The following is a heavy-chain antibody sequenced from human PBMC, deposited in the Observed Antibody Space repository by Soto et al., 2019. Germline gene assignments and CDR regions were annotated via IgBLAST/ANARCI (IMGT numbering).Heavy chain of an antibody. J-gene: IGHJ1*01. CDR1: DGSIGNYF. D-gene: IGHD2-2*03. CDR2: IHYSVYP. CDR3: ARLLEVDIVVVPAAIPYFQH. V-gene: IGHV4-59*08. Sequence: SETLSLTCTVSDGSIGNYFWSWIRKTPRKLLEWIGFIHYSVYPNYNPSLKSRVTISVDTSKNQFSLKLSSVTAADTAVYYCARLLEVDIVVVPAAIPYFQHWGQGTLVTVSS.